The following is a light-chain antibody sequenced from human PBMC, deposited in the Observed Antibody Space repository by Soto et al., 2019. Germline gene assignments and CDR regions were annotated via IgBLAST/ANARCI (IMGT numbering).Light chain of an antibody. CDR3: AVWDDTLNAWV. V-gene: IGLV1-44*01. Sequence: SVLTQAPSVSGIPGQSVTISFSGSDSNIGSNTVNWYQQLPGMAPKLLIYINYKRPSGVPDRFSASKSDTSASLAISGLQSEDEAHYYCAVWDDTLNAWVFGGGTKVTVL. J-gene: IGLJ3*02. CDR2: INY. CDR1: DSNIGSNT.